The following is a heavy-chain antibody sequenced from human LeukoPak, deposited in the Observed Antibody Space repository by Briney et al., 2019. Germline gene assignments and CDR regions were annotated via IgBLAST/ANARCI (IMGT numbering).Heavy chain of an antibody. V-gene: IGHV3-74*01. J-gene: IGHJ4*02. CDR3: ARGTALQDY. CDR2: INPDARTT. CDR1: GFAFDDYA. Sequence: GRPLRLSCAASGFAFDDYAMHWVRRPPGKGLVWVSHINPDARTTTYADSVKGRFTISRDNAQNTLYLQMNSLRAEDTAVYYCARGTALQDYWGQGTLVTVSS. D-gene: IGHD2-2*02.